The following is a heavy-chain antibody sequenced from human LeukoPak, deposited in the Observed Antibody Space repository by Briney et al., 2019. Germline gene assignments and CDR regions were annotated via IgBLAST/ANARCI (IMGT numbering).Heavy chain of an antibody. J-gene: IGHJ4*02. D-gene: IGHD1-26*01. CDR1: GGSFSGYY. CDR3: VGTRPGPVRFDC. V-gene: IGHV4-34*01. Sequence: PSETLSLTCAVYGGSFSGYYWSWIRQPPGKRLEWIGEINHSGSTNYNPSLKSRVTISVDTSKNQFSLKLSSVTAADTAVYYCVGTRPGPVRFDCWGQGTLVTVSS. CDR2: INHSGST.